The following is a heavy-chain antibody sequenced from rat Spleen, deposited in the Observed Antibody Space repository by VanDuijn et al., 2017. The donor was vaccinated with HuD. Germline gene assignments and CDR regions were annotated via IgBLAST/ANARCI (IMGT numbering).Heavy chain of an antibody. D-gene: IGHD1-1*01. V-gene: IGHV5-25*01. CDR2: ISSGGGGT. CDR1: GFTFKNYG. J-gene: IGHJ3*01. CDR3: VSPAGKVVTNWFVY. Sequence: EVKLVESGGGLVQPGRSLKLSCAASGFTFKNYGMAWVRQAPAKGLEWVASISSGGGGTYYPDSVKGRFTISRDNEKSTLYLQMDSLRSEDTATYYCVSPAGKVVTNWFVYWGQGTLVTVSS.